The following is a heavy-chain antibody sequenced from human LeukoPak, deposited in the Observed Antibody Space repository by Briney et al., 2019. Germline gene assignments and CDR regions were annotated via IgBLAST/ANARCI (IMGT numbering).Heavy chain of an antibody. J-gene: IGHJ6*02. CDR2: MSYSGSS. V-gene: IGHV4-59*11. CDR3: ARERVEGTGAGSYYHFGMDV. CDR1: GGSITNQY. Sequence: SSETLSLTCTVSGGSITNQYWTWIRQPPGKGLEWMGYMSYSGSSNYNPSLNSRGTISVDTSKNQFSLKLTSVTAAGTAVYYCARERVEGTGAGSYYHFGMDVWGQGTTVTVSS. D-gene: IGHD3-10*01.